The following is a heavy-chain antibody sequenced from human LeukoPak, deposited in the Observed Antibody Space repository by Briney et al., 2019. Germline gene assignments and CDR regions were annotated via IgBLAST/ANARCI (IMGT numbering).Heavy chain of an antibody. D-gene: IGHD5-24*01. CDR1: GYTFTGYY. J-gene: IGHJ4*02. Sequence: ASVKVSCKVSGYTFTGYYMHWVRQAPGQGLEWMGRINPNSGGTNYAQKFQGRVTMTRDTSISTAYMELSRLRSDDTAVYYCARIGRWLQLREGGFVDYWGQGTLVTVSS. CDR2: INPNSGGT. V-gene: IGHV1-2*06. CDR3: ARIGRWLQLREGGFVDY.